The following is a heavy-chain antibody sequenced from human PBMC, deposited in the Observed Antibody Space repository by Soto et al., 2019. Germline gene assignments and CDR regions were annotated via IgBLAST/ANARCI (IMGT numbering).Heavy chain of an antibody. Sequence: GGSLRLSCAASGFTFSDHYMDWVRQAPGKGLEWVGRTRNKANSYTTEYAASVKGRFTISRDDSKNSLYLQMNSLKTEDTAVYYCARDLDRPYYYDSSGYSPGDYWGQGTLVTVSS. D-gene: IGHD3-22*01. CDR3: ARDLDRPYYYDSSGYSPGDY. J-gene: IGHJ4*02. V-gene: IGHV3-72*01. CDR1: GFTFSDHY. CDR2: TRNKANSYTT.